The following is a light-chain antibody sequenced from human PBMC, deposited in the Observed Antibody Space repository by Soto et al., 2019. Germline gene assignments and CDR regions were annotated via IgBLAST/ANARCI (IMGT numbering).Light chain of an antibody. CDR1: QNINRW. CDR2: KAS. CDR3: LQYNVYPLT. V-gene: IGKV1-5*03. Sequence: DIQMTQSPSTLSASVGDRVTITCRASQNINRWLAWYQQRPGKAPNLLIHKASTLEAGVPSRFSGSASGTEFTLTISSQQPDDFAAYFCLQYNVYPLTFGGGTKVEIK. J-gene: IGKJ4*01.